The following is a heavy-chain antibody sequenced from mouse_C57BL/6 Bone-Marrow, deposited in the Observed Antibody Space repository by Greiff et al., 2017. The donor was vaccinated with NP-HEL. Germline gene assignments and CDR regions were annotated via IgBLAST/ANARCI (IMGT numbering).Heavy chain of an antibody. CDR1: GFTFSDFY. Sequence: EVKLVESGGGLVQSGRSLRLSCATSGFTFSDFYMEWVRQAPGKGLEWIAASRNKANDYTTEYSASVKGRFIVSRDTSQSILYLQMNALRAEDTAIYYCARGDYDGAWFAYWGQGTLVTVSA. CDR2: SRNKANDYTT. CDR3: ARGDYDGAWFAY. D-gene: IGHD2-4*01. V-gene: IGHV7-1*01. J-gene: IGHJ3*01.